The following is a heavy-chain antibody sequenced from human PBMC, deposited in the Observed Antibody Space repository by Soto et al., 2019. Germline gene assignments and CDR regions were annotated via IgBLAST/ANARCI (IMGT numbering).Heavy chain of an antibody. D-gene: IGHD1-26*01. CDR3: TRGRWEVRFDN. Sequence: ASETLSLTCAVYGGSFSGYYWSWIRQSPEKGLEWIGEISHSGSTNYNPSLKSRVTISVDTSKNQFSLYLTSVTAADTSVYYCTRGRWEVRFDNWGQGTPVTVSS. J-gene: IGHJ4*02. V-gene: IGHV4-34*01. CDR2: ISHSGST. CDR1: GGSFSGYY.